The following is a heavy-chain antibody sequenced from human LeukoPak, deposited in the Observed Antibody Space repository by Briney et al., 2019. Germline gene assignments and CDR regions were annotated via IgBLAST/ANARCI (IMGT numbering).Heavy chain of an antibody. CDR1: AFSDKSNY. CDR3: ASRHCSGENCYAGPLDF. Sequence: GGSLRLSCVASAFSDKSNYMSWVRQAPGKGLEWASVSYSGGSTYYEDPVKGRFTVSSDVSKNTLYLQMNNLRGEDTAVYYCASRHCSGENCYAGPLDFWGQGIQVTVSS. V-gene: IGHV3-53*01. CDR2: SYSGGST. J-gene: IGHJ4*02. D-gene: IGHD2-8*02.